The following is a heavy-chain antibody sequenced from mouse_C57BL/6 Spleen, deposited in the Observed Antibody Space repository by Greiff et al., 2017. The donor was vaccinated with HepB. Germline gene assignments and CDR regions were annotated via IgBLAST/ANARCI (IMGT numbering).Heavy chain of an antibody. CDR2: ISDGGSYT. CDR3: AGENYDYDGAY. Sequence: EVKLVESGGGLVKPGGSLKLSCAASGFTFSSYAMSWVRQTPEKRLEWVATISDGGSYTYYPDNVKGRFTISRDNAKNNLYLQMSHLKSEDTAMYYCAGENYDYDGAYWGQGTLVTVSA. CDR1: GFTFSSYA. J-gene: IGHJ3*01. D-gene: IGHD2-4*01. V-gene: IGHV5-4*03.